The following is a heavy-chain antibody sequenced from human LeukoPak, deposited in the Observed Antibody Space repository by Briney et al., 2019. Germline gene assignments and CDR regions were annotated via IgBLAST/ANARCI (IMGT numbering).Heavy chain of an antibody. J-gene: IGHJ6*03. CDR3: AEEARVYGSGSYPYYYNYMDV. CDR1: GFTFDDYA. V-gene: IGHV3-43D*03. Sequence: GGSLRLSCAASGFTFDDYAMHWVRQAPGKGLEWVSLISWDGYYTYYADSVKGRFTISRDNSKNSLYLQMNSLRAEDTALYYCAEEARVYGSGSYPYYYNYMDVWGKGATVTVSS. CDR2: ISWDGYYT. D-gene: IGHD3-10*01.